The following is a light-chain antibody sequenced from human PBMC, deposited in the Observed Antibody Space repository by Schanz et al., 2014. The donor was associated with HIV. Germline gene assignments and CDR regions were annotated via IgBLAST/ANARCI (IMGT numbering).Light chain of an antibody. CDR2: EVS. V-gene: IGLV2-8*01. CDR1: SSDIGAYNR. Sequence: QSALTQPPSASGPPGQSVTISCTGTSSDIGAYNRVSWYQQSPGTAPKLIIFEVSERPSGVPDRFSGSKSRSTASLTVSGEQSEDESHCYCSSYLCSNNLWVLSGGTKVTFL. CDR3: SSYLCSNNLWV. J-gene: IGLJ3*02.